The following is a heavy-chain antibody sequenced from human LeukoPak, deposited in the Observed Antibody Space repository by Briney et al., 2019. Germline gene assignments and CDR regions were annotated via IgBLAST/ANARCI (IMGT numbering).Heavy chain of an antibody. CDR3: AGGGDGWLHTEGGDY. V-gene: IGHV3-21*01. Sequence: GGSLRLSCAASGFTFSSYSMNWVRQAPGKGLEWVSSISSSSSYIYYADSVKGRFTISRDNAKNSLYLQMNSLRAEDTAVYYCAGGGDGWLHTEGGDYWGQGTLVTVSS. J-gene: IGHJ4*02. D-gene: IGHD5-24*01. CDR1: GFTFSSYS. CDR2: ISSSSSYI.